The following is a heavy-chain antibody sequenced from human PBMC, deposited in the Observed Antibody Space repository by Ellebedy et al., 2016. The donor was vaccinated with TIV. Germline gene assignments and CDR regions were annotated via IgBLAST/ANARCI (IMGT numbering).Heavy chain of an antibody. J-gene: IGHJ6*02. Sequence: GESLKISCKGSGFIFSNYWIAWVRQRPGKGLEWMGIIYPGDSDTIYSPSFQGRVTISADKSTNTAYLQWTSLKASDTGLYYCARHPNGMDVWGQGTTVTVSS. CDR2: IYPGDSDT. CDR1: GFIFSNYW. V-gene: IGHV5-51*01. CDR3: ARHPNGMDV.